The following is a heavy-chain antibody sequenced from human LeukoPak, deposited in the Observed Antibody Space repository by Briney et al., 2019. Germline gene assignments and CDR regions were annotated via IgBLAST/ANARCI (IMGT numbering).Heavy chain of an antibody. CDR2: IYYSGST. Sequence: SETLSLTCTVSGGSISSSSYYWGWIRQPPGKGLEWIGSIYYSGSTYYNPSLKSRVTISVDTSKNQFSLKLSSVTAADTAVYYCARASRPDSSGYYHDAFDIWGQGTMVTVSS. CDR3: ARASRPDSSGYYHDAFDI. D-gene: IGHD3-22*01. CDR1: GGSISSSSYY. J-gene: IGHJ3*02. V-gene: IGHV4-39*07.